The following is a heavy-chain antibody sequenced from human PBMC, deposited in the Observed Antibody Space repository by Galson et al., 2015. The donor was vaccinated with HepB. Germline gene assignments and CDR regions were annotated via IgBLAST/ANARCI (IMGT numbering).Heavy chain of an antibody. V-gene: IGHV6-1*01. CDR1: GDSVSSNSAA. CDR2: TYYRSKWYN. J-gene: IGHJ6*02. CDR3: ARGERELDSMDV. Sequence: ISGDSVSSNSAAWNWIRQSPSRGLEWLGRTYYRSKWYNDYAVSVKSRITINPDTSKNQFSLQLNSVTPEDTAVYYCARGERELDSMDVWGQGTTVTVSS. D-gene: IGHD1-26*01.